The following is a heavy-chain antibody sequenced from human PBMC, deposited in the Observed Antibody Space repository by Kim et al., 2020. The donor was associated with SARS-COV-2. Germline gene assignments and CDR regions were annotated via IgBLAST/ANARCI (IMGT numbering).Heavy chain of an antibody. CDR2: MNPNSGNT. Sequence: ASVKVSCKASGYTFTSYDINWVRQATGQGLEWMGWMNPNSGNTGYAQKFQGRVTMTRNTSISTAYMELSSLRSEDTAVYYCARGLVEQQWLVVVGWFDPWGQGTLVTVSS. V-gene: IGHV1-8*01. J-gene: IGHJ5*02. CDR1: GYTFTSYD. D-gene: IGHD6-19*01. CDR3: ARGLVEQQWLVVVGWFDP.